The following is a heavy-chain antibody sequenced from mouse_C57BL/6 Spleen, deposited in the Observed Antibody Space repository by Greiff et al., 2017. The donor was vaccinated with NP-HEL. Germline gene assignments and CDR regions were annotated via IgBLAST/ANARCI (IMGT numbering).Heavy chain of an antibody. CDR2: IDPANGNT. Sequence: EVQLQQSVAELVRPGASVKLSCTASGYNIKNSYMHWVKQRPEQGLEWIGRIDPANGNTKYTPKFQGKATITADTSSNTAYLQLSSLTAEDTGIYCGARSSYYSNRYAMDDWGQGTSVTVSS. J-gene: IGHJ4*01. D-gene: IGHD2-5*01. CDR3: ARSSYYSNRYAMDD. V-gene: IGHV14-3*01. CDR1: GYNIKNSY.